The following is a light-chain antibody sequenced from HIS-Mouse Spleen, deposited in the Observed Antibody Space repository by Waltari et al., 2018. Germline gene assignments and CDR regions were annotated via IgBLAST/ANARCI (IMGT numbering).Light chain of an antibody. CDR1: QSVLYSSNNKNY. J-gene: IGKJ4*01. CDR3: QQYYSTPLT. V-gene: IGKV4-1*01. Sequence: DIVMTQSPDSLAVPLGERATSTCKSSQSVLYSSNNKNYLAWYQQKPGQTPKLLIYCASTRESGVPDRFSGSGSGTDFTLTISSLQAEDVAVYYCQQYYSTPLTFGGGTKVEIK. CDR2: CAS.